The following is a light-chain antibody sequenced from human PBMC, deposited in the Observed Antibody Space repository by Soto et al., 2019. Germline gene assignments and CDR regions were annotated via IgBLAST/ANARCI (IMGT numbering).Light chain of an antibody. J-gene: IGLJ2*01. CDR2: DVS. Sequence: QSALTQPASVSGSPGQSITISCTGTSSDVGGYNYVSWYQQHPGKAPKLMIYDVSNRPSGVSNRFSGSKSGNTASLTSSGLQAEDEADYYCSSYTSSSTLVVFGVGTKLTVL. V-gene: IGLV2-14*01. CDR3: SSYTSSSTLVV. CDR1: SSDVGGYNY.